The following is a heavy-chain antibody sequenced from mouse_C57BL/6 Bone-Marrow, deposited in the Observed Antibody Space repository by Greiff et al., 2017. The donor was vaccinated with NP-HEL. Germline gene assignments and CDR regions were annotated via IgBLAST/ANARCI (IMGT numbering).Heavy chain of an antibody. CDR1: GFTFSSYG. V-gene: IGHV5-6*01. J-gene: IGHJ2*01. D-gene: IGHD4-1*01. CDR3: ASLTGTYYFDY. CDR2: ISSGGSYT. Sequence: EVKLVESGGDLVKPGGSLKLSCAASGFTFSSYGMSWVRQTPDKRLEWVATISSGGSYTYYPDSVKGRFTISSDNAKNTLYLQMSSLKSEDTAMYYCASLTGTYYFDYWGQGTTLTVSS.